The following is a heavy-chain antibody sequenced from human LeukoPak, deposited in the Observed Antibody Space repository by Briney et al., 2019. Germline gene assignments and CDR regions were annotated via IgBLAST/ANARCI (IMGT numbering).Heavy chain of an antibody. Sequence: GGSLRLSCAASGFTFSVYSMNWFRQAPGRGLEWVSYISSTSTTIYYKDSVKGRFTISRDNAKNSLYLHMTSLRVEDTAVYYCVRNDGDDAFDIWGQGTMVTVSS. CDR3: VRNDGDDAFDI. CDR2: ISSTSTTI. V-gene: IGHV3-48*01. J-gene: IGHJ3*02. D-gene: IGHD4-17*01. CDR1: GFTFSVYS.